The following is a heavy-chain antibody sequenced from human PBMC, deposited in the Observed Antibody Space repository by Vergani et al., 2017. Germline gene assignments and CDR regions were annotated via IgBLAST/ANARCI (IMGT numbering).Heavy chain of an antibody. CDR3: ARDAGIGYDYGYFDY. J-gene: IGHJ4*02. Sequence: QVQLVESGGGLVQPGGSLRLSCAASGFTFSDYYMSWVRQAPGKGLEWVSYISSSSSYTNYADSVKGRFTISRDNAKNSLYLQMNSLRAEDTAVYYCARDAGIGYDYGYFDYWGQGTLVTVSS. CDR2: ISSSSSYT. V-gene: IGHV3-11*06. D-gene: IGHD5-12*01. CDR1: GFTFSDYY.